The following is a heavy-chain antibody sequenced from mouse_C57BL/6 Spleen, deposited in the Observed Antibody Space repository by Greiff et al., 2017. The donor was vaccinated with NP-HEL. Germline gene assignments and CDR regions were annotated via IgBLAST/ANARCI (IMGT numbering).Heavy chain of an antibody. Sequence: QVQLQQSGPELVKPGASVKISCKASGYAFSSSWMNWVKQRPGKGLEWIGRIYPGDGDTNYNGKFKGKATLTADKSSSTAYMQLSSLTSEDSAVYFCARERVYYDYVFDYWGQGTTLTVSS. V-gene: IGHV1-82*01. J-gene: IGHJ2*01. CDR1: GYAFSSSW. D-gene: IGHD2-4*01. CDR3: ARERVYYDYVFDY. CDR2: IYPGDGDT.